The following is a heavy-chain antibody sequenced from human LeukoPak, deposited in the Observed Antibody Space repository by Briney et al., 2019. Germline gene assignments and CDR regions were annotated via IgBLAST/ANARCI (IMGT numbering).Heavy chain of an antibody. V-gene: IGHV3-74*01. CDR2: INSDGSST. CDR1: GFTFSSYW. Sequence: GGSLRLSCAASGFTFSSYWMHWVRQAPGKGLVWVSRINSDGSSTSYADSVKGRFTISRDNAKNTLYLQMNSLRAEDTAVYYCARARRIVGATNWYFDLWGRGTLVAVSS. CDR3: ARARRIVGATNWYFDL. J-gene: IGHJ2*01. D-gene: IGHD1-26*01.